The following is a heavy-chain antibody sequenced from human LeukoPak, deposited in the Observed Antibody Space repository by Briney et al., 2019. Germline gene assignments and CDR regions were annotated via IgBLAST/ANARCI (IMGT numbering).Heavy chain of an antibody. CDR1: GYTFTGYY. Sequence: VASVKVSCKASGYTFTGYYMHWVRQAPGQGLEWMGWLNPSSGHTAYAQKFRGRVTMTRNTSINTAYMELNSLRSEDTAVYYCARGPHYFGSGTYGDCWGQGTLVTVSS. J-gene: IGHJ4*02. CDR2: LNPSSGHT. CDR3: ARGPHYFGSGTYGDC. V-gene: IGHV1-8*02. D-gene: IGHD3-10*01.